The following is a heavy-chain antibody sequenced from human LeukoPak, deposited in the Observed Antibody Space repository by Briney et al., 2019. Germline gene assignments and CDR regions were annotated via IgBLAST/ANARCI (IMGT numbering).Heavy chain of an antibody. CDR3: ARDLIAVAGTEHDAFDI. CDR2: ISYDGTNK. J-gene: IGHJ3*02. Sequence: GGSLRLSCAASGFTFSHYGMHWVRQAPGKGLEWVAVISYDGTNKYYADSVKGRFTISRDNSKNTLYLQMNSLRAEDTAVYYCARDLIAVAGTEHDAFDIWGQGTMVTVSS. V-gene: IGHV3-30*03. CDR1: GFTFSHYG. D-gene: IGHD6-19*01.